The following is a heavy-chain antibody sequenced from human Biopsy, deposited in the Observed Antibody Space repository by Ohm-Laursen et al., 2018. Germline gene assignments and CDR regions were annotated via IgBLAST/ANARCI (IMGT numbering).Heavy chain of an antibody. Sequence: GTLSLTCSVSGGSTNDYFWSWIRQPAGKGLEWIGQIYTSGITNYNPSLKSRVTMSVDTSKNKFSLRVSSVTAADTAVYYCARDRDRRGWFDPWGQGTLVTVSS. D-gene: IGHD1-14*01. CDR3: ARDRDRRGWFDP. CDR2: IYTSGIT. J-gene: IGHJ5*02. V-gene: IGHV4-4*07. CDR1: GGSTNDYF.